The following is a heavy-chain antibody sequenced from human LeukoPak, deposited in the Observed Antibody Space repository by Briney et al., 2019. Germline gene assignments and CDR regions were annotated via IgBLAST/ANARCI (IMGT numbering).Heavy chain of an antibody. CDR1: GGSISSYY. J-gene: IGHJ4*02. D-gene: IGHD6-13*01. CDR2: IYTSGST. Sequence: SETLSLTCTVSGGSISSYYWSWIRQPPGKGLEWIGYIYTSGSTNYNPSLKSRVTISVDTSKNQFSLKLSSVTAADTAVYYCARRRIAAAGILTHFDYWGQGTLVTVSS. V-gene: IGHV4-4*09. CDR3: ARRRIAAAGILTHFDY.